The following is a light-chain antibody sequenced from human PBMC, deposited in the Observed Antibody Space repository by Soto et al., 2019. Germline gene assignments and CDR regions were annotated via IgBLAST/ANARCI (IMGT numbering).Light chain of an antibody. CDR2: DAS. Sequence: EIVLTQSPATLSLSPGDSATLSCRASQSVSSSLVWYQQKPGQAPSLLIYDASNRATGIPARFSGSGSATDFTLTISSLQSEDSAIYYCQQYNVWPPITFGQGTRLEIK. J-gene: IGKJ5*01. CDR3: QQYNVWPPIT. V-gene: IGKV3-11*01. CDR1: QSVSSS.